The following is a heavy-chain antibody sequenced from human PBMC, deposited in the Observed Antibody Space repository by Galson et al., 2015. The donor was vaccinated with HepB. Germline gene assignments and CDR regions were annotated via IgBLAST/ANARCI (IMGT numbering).Heavy chain of an antibody. CDR2: IWYDGSNK. J-gene: IGHJ3*02. CDR3: ARVNYYDSSEAFDI. D-gene: IGHD3-22*01. Sequence: SLRLSCAASGFTFSSYGMHWVRQAPGKGLEWVAVIWYDGSNKYYADSVKGRFTISRDNSKNTLYLQMNSLRAEDTAVYYCARVNYYDSSEAFDIWGQGTMVTVSS. CDR1: GFTFSSYG. V-gene: IGHV3-33*08.